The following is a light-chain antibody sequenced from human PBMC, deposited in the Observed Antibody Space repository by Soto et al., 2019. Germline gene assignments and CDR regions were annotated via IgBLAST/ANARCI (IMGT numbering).Light chain of an antibody. J-gene: IGKJ2*01. V-gene: IGKV3-15*01. CDR2: GAS. CDR3: QHYNNWPPYT. CDR1: QSVSSN. Sequence: EIVMPPSPATLSVSPGERATLSCRASQSVSSNFAWYQQKPGQAPRLLIYGASTRATGIPARFSGSGSGTEFTLTISSLQSEDFAVYYCQHYNNWPPYTFGQGTKLEIK.